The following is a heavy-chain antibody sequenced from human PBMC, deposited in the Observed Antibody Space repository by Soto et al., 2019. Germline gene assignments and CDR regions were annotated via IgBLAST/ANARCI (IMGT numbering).Heavy chain of an antibody. Sequence: GGSLRLSCAASGFTFSNCAMSWVRQAPGKGLEWVSGINGIDTGTFYADSVKGRFTISRDNSKNTLYLQMNSLRADDTAVYYCAKDVSIVATVFDYWGQGTLVTVSS. J-gene: IGHJ4*02. CDR3: AKDVSIVATVFDY. V-gene: IGHV3-23*01. CDR1: GFTFSNCA. D-gene: IGHD5-12*01. CDR2: INGIDTGT.